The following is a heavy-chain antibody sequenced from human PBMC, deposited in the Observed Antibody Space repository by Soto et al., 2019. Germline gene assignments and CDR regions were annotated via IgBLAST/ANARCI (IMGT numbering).Heavy chain of an antibody. CDR3: ANGYSSGWYVYAKTNHPFQH. D-gene: IGHD6-19*01. CDR1: GFTFSSYA. J-gene: IGHJ1*01. V-gene: IGHV3-23*01. Sequence: GGSLRLSCAASGFTFSSYAMSWVRQAPGKGLEWVSAISGSGGSTYYADSVKGRFTISRDNSKNTLYLQMNSLRAEDTAVYYCANGYSSGWYVYAKTNHPFQHWGQGTLVTVSS. CDR2: ISGSGGST.